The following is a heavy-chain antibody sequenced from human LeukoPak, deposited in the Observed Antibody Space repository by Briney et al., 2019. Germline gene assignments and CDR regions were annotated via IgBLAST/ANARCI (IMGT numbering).Heavy chain of an antibody. V-gene: IGHV1-8*01. CDR2: MNPNSGNT. CDR1: GYTFTSYD. D-gene: IGHD2-15*01. Sequence: ASVKVSCKASGYTFTSYDINWVRQATGQGLEWMGWMNPNSGNTGYAQKFQGRVTMTRNTSISTAYMELSSLRSDDTAVYYCARDQVGAARFDSWGQGTLVTVSP. CDR3: ARDQVGAARFDS. J-gene: IGHJ4*02.